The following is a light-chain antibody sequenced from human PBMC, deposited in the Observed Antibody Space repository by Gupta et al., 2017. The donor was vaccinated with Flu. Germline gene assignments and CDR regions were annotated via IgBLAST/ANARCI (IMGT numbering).Light chain of an antibody. V-gene: IGKV3-15*01. J-gene: IGKJ4*01. CDR3: QQENNGRPSIP. CDR2: GAS. CDR1: QSVSSN. Sequence: ELVMTQCPATLSVFPGERATLSCRASQSVSSNLAWYKKKPGQAPRLLIYGASTRAKGIKARFSGSGDGTEFTLTTSRRQSEDFAVYSCQQENNGRPSIPFGGGPKVEIK.